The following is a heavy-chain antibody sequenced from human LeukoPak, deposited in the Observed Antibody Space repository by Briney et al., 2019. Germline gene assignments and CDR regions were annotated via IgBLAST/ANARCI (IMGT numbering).Heavy chain of an antibody. CDR1: GFTLSSCA. D-gene: IGHD4-17*01. V-gene: IGHV4-59*01. CDR3: AREGDYENWLDP. CDR2: IHYSGSS. Sequence: NPGGSLRLSCAASGFTLSSCAMSWVRQAPGKGLEWLGYIHYSGSSNYNPSLKSLVTISVDTSKNQFFLRLNSVTAADTAVYYCAREGDYENWLDPWGQGTLVTVSS. J-gene: IGHJ5*02.